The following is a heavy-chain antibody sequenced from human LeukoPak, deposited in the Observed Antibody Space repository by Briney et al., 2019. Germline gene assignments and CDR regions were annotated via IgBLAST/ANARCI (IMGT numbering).Heavy chain of an antibody. CDR2: IIPIFGTA. CDR3: ARDGDSSGWYYFDY. CDR1: GGTFSSHA. D-gene: IGHD6-19*01. Sequence: GASVKVSCKASGGTFSSHAISWVRQAPGQGLEWMGGIIPIFGTANYAQKFQGRVTITADESTSTAYMELSSLRSEDTAVYYCARDGDSSGWYYFDYWGQGTLVTVSS. J-gene: IGHJ4*02. V-gene: IGHV1-69*13.